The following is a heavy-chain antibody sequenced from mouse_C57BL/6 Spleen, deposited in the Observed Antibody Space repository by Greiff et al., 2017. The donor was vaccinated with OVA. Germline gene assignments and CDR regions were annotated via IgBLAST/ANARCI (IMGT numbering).Heavy chain of an antibody. V-gene: IGHV3-6*01. CDR2: ISYAGSK. D-gene: IGHD2-3*01. Sequence: EVHLVESGPGLVKPSQSLSLTCSVTGYSITSGYYWNWIRQFPGNKLEWMGYISYAGSKNYNPSLKNRISITRDTSKNQFFLKLNSVTTEDTATYYCARDRDGYPYAMDYWGQGTSVTVSS. J-gene: IGHJ4*01. CDR3: ARDRDGYPYAMDY. CDR1: GYSITSGYY.